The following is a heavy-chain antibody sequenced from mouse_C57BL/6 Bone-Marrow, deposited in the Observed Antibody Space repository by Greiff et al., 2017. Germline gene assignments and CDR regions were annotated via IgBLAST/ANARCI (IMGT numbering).Heavy chain of an antibody. CDR3: ARPDYGSSYWYFDV. CDR1: GYTFTDYY. J-gene: IGHJ1*03. D-gene: IGHD1-1*01. V-gene: IGHV1-76*01. Sequence: QVQLQQSGAELVRPGASVKLSCKASGYTFTDYYINWVKQRPGQGLEWIARIYPGSGNTYYNEKFKGKATLTAEKSSSTAYMQLSSLTSEDSAVYFCARPDYGSSYWYFDVWGTGTTVTVSS. CDR2: IYPGSGNT.